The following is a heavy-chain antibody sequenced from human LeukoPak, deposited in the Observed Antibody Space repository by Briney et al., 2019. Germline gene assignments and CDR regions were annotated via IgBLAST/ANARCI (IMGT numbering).Heavy chain of an antibody. CDR2: ISGSGGST. J-gene: IGHJ2*01. Sequence: PGGSLRLSCAASGFTFSSSGMNWVRQAPGKGLEWVSAISGSGGSTYYADSVKGRFTISRDNSKNTLYLQMSSLRAEDTAVYYCAKGATVTTLGLNYWYFDLWGRGTLVTVSS. CDR1: GFTFSSSG. CDR3: AKGATVTTLGLNYWYFDL. V-gene: IGHV3-23*01. D-gene: IGHD4-17*01.